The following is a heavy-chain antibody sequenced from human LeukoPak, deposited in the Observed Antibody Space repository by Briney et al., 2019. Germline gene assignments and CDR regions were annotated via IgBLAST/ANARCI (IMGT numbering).Heavy chain of an antibody. CDR2: IYYSGST. J-gene: IGHJ5*02. Sequence: SETLSLTCTVSGGSISSSSYYWGWIRQPPWKGLEWIGSIYYSGSTYCNPSLKSRVTISVDTSKNQFSLKLSSVTAADTAVYYCACRLGDWFDPWGQGTLVTVSS. CDR1: GGSISSSSYY. V-gene: IGHV4-39*07. CDR3: ACRLGDWFDP.